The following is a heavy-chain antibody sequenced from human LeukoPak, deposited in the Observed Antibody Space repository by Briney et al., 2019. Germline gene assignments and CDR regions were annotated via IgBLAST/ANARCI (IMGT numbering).Heavy chain of an antibody. Sequence: GGSLRLSCTASGFTFSTYTMNWVRQAPGKGLEWVSSLSSNNRYIYYGGSMKGRFTVSRDNAKNSLYLQMNSLRAEDTAVYYCAREGKDQDFDCWGQGTLVTVSS. V-gene: IGHV3-21*01. CDR1: GFTFSTYT. J-gene: IGHJ4*02. CDR2: LSSNNRYI. D-gene: IGHD3-10*01. CDR3: AREGKDQDFDC.